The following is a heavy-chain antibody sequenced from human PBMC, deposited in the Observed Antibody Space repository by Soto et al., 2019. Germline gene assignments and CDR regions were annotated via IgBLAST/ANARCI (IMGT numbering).Heavy chain of an antibody. CDR3: ARRIALSGTAGAPGD. CDR1: RGSVSSNNW. V-gene: IGHV4-4*02. J-gene: IGHJ4*02. CDR2: IYQTGTT. D-gene: IGHD6-19*01. Sequence: QVQLQESGPGLVKPSGTLSLTCGVSRGSVSSNNWWTWVRQPPGKGLEWIGEIYQTGTTNYNPSLQSRVTISLDKSNNHFSLKLNSATAADTAVYYCARRIALSGTAGAPGDWGQGTLVIVSS.